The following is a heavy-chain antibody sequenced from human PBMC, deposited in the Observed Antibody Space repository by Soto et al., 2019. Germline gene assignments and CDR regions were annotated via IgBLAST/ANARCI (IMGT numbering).Heavy chain of an antibody. Sequence: GGPLRLSCAASGFTFSSYAMHWVRQAPGKGLEWVSVIYSGGSTYYADSVKGRFTISRDNSKNTLYLQMNSLRAEDTAVYYCASESDFGYWGQGTLVTVSS. J-gene: IGHJ4*02. CDR1: GFTFSSYA. D-gene: IGHD3-3*01. CDR2: IYSGGST. CDR3: ASESDFGY. V-gene: IGHV3-66*01.